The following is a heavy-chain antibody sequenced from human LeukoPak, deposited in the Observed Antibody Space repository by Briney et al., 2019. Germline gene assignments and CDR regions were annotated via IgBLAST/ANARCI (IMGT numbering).Heavy chain of an antibody. Sequence: GASVKVSCKASGCTFTKYDIHWVRQATGQGLEWMAWMDPNTDNTAYAQEFQGRVTITRNTSISTAYMELRSLRSEDTAVYYCARGVNLGDMDVWGKGTTVTVSS. J-gene: IGHJ6*03. CDR1: GCTFTKYD. V-gene: IGHV1-8*03. CDR2: MDPNTDNT. D-gene: IGHD1-14*01. CDR3: ARGVNLGDMDV.